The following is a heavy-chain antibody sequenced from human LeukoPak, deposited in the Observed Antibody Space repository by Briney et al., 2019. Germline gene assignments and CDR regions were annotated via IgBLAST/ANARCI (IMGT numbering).Heavy chain of an antibody. CDR1: GFTFSSYA. D-gene: IGHD3-16*01. Sequence: GGSLRLSCAASGFTFSSYAMSWVRQAPGKGLEWVSAISGSGGSTYYADSVKGRFTISRDNSKNTLYLQMNSLRAEDTAVYYCARDPLFGKAAGYFIWGQRTMVTVSS. V-gene: IGHV3-23*01. CDR3: ARDPLFGKAAGYFI. J-gene: IGHJ3*02. CDR2: ISGSGGST.